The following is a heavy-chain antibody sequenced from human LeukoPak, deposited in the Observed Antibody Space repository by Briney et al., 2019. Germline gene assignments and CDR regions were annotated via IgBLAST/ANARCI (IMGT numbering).Heavy chain of an antibody. CDR3: AKDQLAEGALDY. CDR2: ISGGGTTT. CDR1: GFTFSSYA. V-gene: IGHV3-23*01. D-gene: IGHD1-26*01. Sequence: PGGSLRLSCAASGFTFSSYAMSWVRQAPGKGLEWVSAISGGGTTTYYADSVKGRFTISRDNSKSTLYLQMNSLRAEDTAVYYCAKDQLAEGALDYWGQGTLVTVSS. J-gene: IGHJ4*02.